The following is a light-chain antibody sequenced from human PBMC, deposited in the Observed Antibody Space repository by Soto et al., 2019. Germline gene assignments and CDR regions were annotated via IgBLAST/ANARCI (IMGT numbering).Light chain of an antibody. V-gene: IGKV3-20*01. Sequence: EIILTQSPDTLSLSPGERATLSFRASQRVSGNYLAWYQQKPGQAPSLLIYGASRRATGVPDRFSGSGSGTDFALTISRLEPEDFAVYFCQQYGTSPRTFGQGTRLEIK. CDR1: QRVSGNY. CDR2: GAS. J-gene: IGKJ5*01. CDR3: QQYGTSPRT.